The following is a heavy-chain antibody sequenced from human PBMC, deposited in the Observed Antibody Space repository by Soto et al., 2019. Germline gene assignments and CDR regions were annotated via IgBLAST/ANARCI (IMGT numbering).Heavy chain of an antibody. V-gene: IGHV3-15*01. CDR1: GFTFSNAW. CDR3: TTGSIDYYYGMDV. J-gene: IGHJ6*02. CDR2: IKSKTDGGTT. Sequence: GGSLRLSCAASGFTFSNAWMSWVRQAPGKGLEWVGRIKSKTDGGTTDYAAPVKGRFTISRDDSKNTLYLQMNSLKTGDTAVYYCTTGSIDYYYGMDVWGQGTTVTVSS.